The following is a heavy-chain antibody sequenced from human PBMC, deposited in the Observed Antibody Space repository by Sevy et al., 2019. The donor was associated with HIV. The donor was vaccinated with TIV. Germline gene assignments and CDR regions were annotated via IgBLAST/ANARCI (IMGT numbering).Heavy chain of an antibody. CDR2: ISSSGSTI. V-gene: IGHV3-48*03. CDR3: ALGGYSYGQGSFDY. J-gene: IGHJ4*02. D-gene: IGHD5-18*01. CDR1: GFTFSSYE. Sequence: GGSLRLCCAASGFTFSSYEMNWVRQAPGKGLEWVSYISSSGSTIYYADSVKGRFTISRDNAKNSLYLQMNSLRAEDTAVYYCALGGYSYGQGSFDYWGQGTLVTVSS.